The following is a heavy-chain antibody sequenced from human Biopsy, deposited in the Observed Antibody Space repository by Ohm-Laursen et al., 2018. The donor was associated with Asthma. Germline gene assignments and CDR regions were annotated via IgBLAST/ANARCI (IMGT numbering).Heavy chain of an antibody. Sequence: SLRLSCSASGFAFRSYAMNWVRQAPGKGLEWVAVISYDGSITHYADSVKGRFTISRDNSKNTVYLDISSLRIEDTAVFYCGIIVAANPFQGDCWGQGTLVTVSS. J-gene: IGHJ4*02. CDR2: ISYDGSIT. D-gene: IGHD5-12*01. CDR1: GFAFRSYA. V-gene: IGHV3-30*03. CDR3: GIIVAANPFQGDC.